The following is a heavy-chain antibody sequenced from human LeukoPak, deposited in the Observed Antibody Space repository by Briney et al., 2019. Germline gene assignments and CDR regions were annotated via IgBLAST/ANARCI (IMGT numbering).Heavy chain of an antibody. CDR2: ISYDGSNK. V-gene: IGHV3-30*01. J-gene: IGHJ5*02. Sequence: PGGSLRLSCAASGFTFSSYAMHWVRQAPGKGLEWVAVISYDGSNKYYADSVKGRFTISRDNSKNTLYLQMNSLRAEDTAVYYCAREVDCSSPSCYARGWFDPWGQGTLVTVSS. D-gene: IGHD2-2*01. CDR3: AREVDCSSPSCYARGWFDP. CDR1: GFTFSSYA.